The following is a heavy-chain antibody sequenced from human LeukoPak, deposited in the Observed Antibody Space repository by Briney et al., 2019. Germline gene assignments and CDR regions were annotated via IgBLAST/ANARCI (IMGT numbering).Heavy chain of an antibody. CDR3: ARGGRSAMPFDP. J-gene: IGHJ5*02. CDR1: GGSINSSGYY. V-gene: IGHV4-39*01. Sequence: PSETLSLTCTVSGGSINSSGYYWAWIRQPPGKGLEWIGSMYYSGSTYYNPSLKSRVTISVDTSKNQFSLKLSSVTAADTAVYYCARGGRSAMPFDPWGQGTLVTVSS. D-gene: IGHD2-2*01. CDR2: MYYSGST.